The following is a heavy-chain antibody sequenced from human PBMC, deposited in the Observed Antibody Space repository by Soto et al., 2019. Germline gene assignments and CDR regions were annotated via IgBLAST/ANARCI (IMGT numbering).Heavy chain of an antibody. V-gene: IGHV1-3*01. D-gene: IGHD2-8*01. CDR2: INVGSGNA. CDR3: ARATLRYYAIAV. Sequence: QVQLVQSGAEVKKPGTSVMLSCKASGYTFTNYAMHWVRQVPGQSPEWMGWINVGSGNAKSSQRFQGRVTFTRDTSASTVYMELSSLRSEDTAVYYCARATLRYYAIAVWGQGTTVTVSS. CDR1: GYTFTNYA. J-gene: IGHJ6*02.